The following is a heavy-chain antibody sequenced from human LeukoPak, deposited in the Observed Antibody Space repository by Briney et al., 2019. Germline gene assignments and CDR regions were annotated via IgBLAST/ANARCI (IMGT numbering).Heavy chain of an antibody. Sequence: SQTLSLTCTVSGGSISSGGYYWSWIRQHPGKGLEWIGYIYYSGSTYYNPSLKSRVTISVDTSKNQFSLKLSSVTAADTAVYYCARVSGLNYYYYGMDVWGQGTTVTVSS. D-gene: IGHD3-10*01. CDR3: ARVSGLNYYYYGMDV. V-gene: IGHV4-31*03. CDR1: GGSISSGGYY. J-gene: IGHJ6*02. CDR2: IYYSGST.